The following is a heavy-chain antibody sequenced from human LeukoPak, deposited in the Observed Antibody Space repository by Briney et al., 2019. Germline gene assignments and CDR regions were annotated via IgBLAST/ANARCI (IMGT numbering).Heavy chain of an antibody. V-gene: IGHV3-21*04. J-gene: IGHJ4*02. CDR1: GFTFSSYS. Sequence: PGGSLRLSCAASGFTFSSYSMNWVRQAPGKGLEWVSSISSSSSYIYYADSVKGRFTISRDNSKNTLYLQMNSLRAEDTAVYYCAKEKQQLVPWDYWGQGTLVTVSS. CDR3: AKEKQQLVPWDY. CDR2: ISSSSSYI. D-gene: IGHD6-13*01.